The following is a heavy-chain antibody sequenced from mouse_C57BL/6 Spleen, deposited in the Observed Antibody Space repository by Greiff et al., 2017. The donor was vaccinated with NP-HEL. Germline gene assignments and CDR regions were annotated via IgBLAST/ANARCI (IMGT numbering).Heavy chain of an antibody. CDR2: INYDGSST. J-gene: IGHJ2*01. CDR1: GFTFSDYY. D-gene: IGHD1-1*02. V-gene: IGHV5-16*01. Sequence: EVKLMESEGGLVQPGSSMKLSCTASGFTFSDYYMAWVRQVPEKGLEWVANINYDGSSTYYLDSLKSRFIISRDNAKNILYLQMSSLKSEDTATYYCARGGMVYYFDYWGQGTTLTVSS. CDR3: ARGGMVYYFDY.